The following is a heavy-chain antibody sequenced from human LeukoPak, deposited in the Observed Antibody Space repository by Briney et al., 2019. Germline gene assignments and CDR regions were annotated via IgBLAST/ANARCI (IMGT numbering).Heavy chain of an antibody. Sequence: ASVKVSCKASGYTFTSYDINWVRQATGQGLEWMGWMNPNSGNTGYAQKFQGRVTITRNTSISTAYMELSSLRSEDTAVYYCARDYGGSYGDYYYYYMDVWGKGTTVTVSS. J-gene: IGHJ6*03. CDR3: ARDYGGSYGDYYYYYMDV. V-gene: IGHV1-8*03. CDR2: MNPNSGNT. CDR1: GYTFTSYD. D-gene: IGHD1-26*01.